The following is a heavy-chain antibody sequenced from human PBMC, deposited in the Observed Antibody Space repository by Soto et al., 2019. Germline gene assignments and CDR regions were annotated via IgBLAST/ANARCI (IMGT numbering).Heavy chain of an antibody. CDR1: GYTFIGYY. CDR2: INPNSGGT. CDR3: ARVGGGLASLGYYGMDV. V-gene: IGHV1-2*04. J-gene: IGHJ6*02. D-gene: IGHD3-10*01. Sequence: ASVKVSCKASGYTFIGYYIHWVRQAPGQGLEWMGWINPNSGGTNYAQRFQGWVTMTRDRSISSAYMELSRLKSDDTAVYYCARVGGGLASLGYYGMDVWGQGTTVTVSS.